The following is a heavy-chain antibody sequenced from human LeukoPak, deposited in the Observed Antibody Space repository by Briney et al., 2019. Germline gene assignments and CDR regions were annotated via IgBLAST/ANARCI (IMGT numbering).Heavy chain of an antibody. Sequence: SETLSLTCTVSGGSSTNYYWNWIRQPPGKELEWIGYVDYSGGTSYNPSLKSRVTISVDTSKNQFSLRLTSVTAADTAVYYCARRGSAGSTRYHFDYWGKGTLVTVSS. J-gene: IGHJ4*02. V-gene: IGHV4-59*12. CDR3: ARRGSAGSTRYHFDY. D-gene: IGHD6-13*01. CDR2: VDYSGGT. CDR1: GGSSTNYY.